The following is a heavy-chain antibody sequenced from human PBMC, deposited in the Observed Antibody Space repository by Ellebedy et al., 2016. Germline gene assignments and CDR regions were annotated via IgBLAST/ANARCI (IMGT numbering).Heavy chain of an antibody. V-gene: IGHV3-30*03. D-gene: IGHD3-22*01. CDR3: ARVRSPDYSTNYDLDV. J-gene: IGHJ6*02. CDR2: ISNDGNDE. CDR1: GFTFSRFD. Sequence: GESLKISXAASGFTFSRFDIHWVRQAQGKGLEWVAAISNDGNDENYGASVKGRFSISRDNSKNRVYLQMSSLRVEDTAVYFCARVRSPDYSTNYDLDVWGQGTTVTVSS.